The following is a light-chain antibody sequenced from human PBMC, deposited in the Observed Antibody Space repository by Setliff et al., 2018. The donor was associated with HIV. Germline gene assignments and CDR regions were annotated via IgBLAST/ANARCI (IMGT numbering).Light chain of an antibody. CDR3: SSYTSSYTFV. J-gene: IGLJ1*01. V-gene: IGLV2-14*02. CDR1: SSDVGNYNL. CDR2: EVS. Sequence: QSVLTQPASVSGSPGQSITISCTGTSSDVGNYNLVSWYQQHPGKAPKFIIYEVSKRPSGVSHRFSGSKSGNTASLTISGLQAEDEADYYCSSYTSSYTFVFGTGTKVTVL.